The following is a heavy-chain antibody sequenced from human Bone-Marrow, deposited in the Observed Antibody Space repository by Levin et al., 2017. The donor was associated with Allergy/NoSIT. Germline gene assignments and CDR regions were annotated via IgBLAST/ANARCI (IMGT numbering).Heavy chain of an antibody. CDR2: IREEGSET. Sequence: GESLKISCEVSGFTFSSSWMSWVRQAPGKGLEWVANIREEGSETYYADSVKGRFTISRDNVKKSLYLQMNSLRAEDTAVYYCTTDRKVIYVDSGYYYAANGFDAWGQGTTVTVSS. D-gene: IGHD3-22*01. V-gene: IGHV3-7*01. CDR1: GFTFSSSW. J-gene: IGHJ6*02. CDR3: TTDRKVIYVDSGYYYAANGFDA.